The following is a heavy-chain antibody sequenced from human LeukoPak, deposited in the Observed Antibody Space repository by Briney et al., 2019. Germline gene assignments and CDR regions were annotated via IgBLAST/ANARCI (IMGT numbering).Heavy chain of an antibody. CDR2: MNPNSGNT. V-gene: IGHV1-8*01. Sequence: AASVKVSCKASGYTSTSYDINWVRQATGQGLEWMGWMNPNSGNTGYAQKFQGRVTMTRNTSISTAYMELSSLRSEDTAVYYCATRYCSSTSCYNYWYFDLWGRGTLVTVSS. CDR3: ATRYCSSTSCYNYWYFDL. J-gene: IGHJ2*01. D-gene: IGHD2-2*02. CDR1: GYTSTSYD.